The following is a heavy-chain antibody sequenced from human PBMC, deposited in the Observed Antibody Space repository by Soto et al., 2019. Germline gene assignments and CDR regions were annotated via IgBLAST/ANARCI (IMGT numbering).Heavy chain of an antibody. CDR3: ARDRYSYGYYFDY. J-gene: IGHJ4*02. CDR1: GGSISSGGYY. CDR2: IYYSGST. Sequence: QVQLQESGPGLVKPSQTPSLTCTVSGGSISSGGYYWSWIRQHPGKGLEWIGYIYYSGSTYYNPSLKSRVTISVDTSKNQFSLKLSSVTAADTAVYYCARDRYSYGYYFDYWGQGTLVTVSS. V-gene: IGHV4-31*03. D-gene: IGHD5-18*01.